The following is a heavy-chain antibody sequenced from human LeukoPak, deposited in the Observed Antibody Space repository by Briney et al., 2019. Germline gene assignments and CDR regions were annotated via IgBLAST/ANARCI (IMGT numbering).Heavy chain of an antibody. D-gene: IGHD3-10*01. J-gene: IGHJ4*02. V-gene: IGHV4-38-2*02. CDR2: IYYSGST. CDR1: GYSISSGYY. CDR3: ARSGWFGEASML. Sequence: PSETLSLTCTVSGYSISSGYYWGWIRQPPGKGLECIGSIYYSGSTYYNPSLKSRVTISVDTSKNQFSLKLSSVTAADTAVYYCARSGWFGEASMLWGQGTLVTVSS.